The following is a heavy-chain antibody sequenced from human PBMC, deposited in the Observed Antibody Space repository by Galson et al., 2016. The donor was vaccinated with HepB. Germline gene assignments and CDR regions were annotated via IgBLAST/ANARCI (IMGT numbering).Heavy chain of an antibody. D-gene: IGHD4-17*01. J-gene: IGHJ4*02. V-gene: IGHV3-11*03. CDR1: GFNFSDYY. CDR2: ISSSSTYT. CDR3: ATRGATVTSFDH. Sequence: SLRLSCAAPGFNFSDYYMTWIRQAPGKGLEWVSYISSSSTYTNYADSVKGRFTVSRDNAKNSLYLQMNSLRDEDMAVYYCATRGATVTSFDHWGQGTLVTVSS.